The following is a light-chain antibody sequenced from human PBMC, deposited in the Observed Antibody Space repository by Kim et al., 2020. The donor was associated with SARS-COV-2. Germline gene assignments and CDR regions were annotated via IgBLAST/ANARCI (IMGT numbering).Light chain of an antibody. CDR3: QSYDSSNWV. CDR2: EDN. V-gene: IGLV6-57*02. J-gene: IGLJ3*02. Sequence: GKTVTISGTGSSGSIASDYVQWYQQRPGSGPTTVIYEDNQRPSGVPDRFSGSIDSSANSASLTISGLKTEDEADYYCQSYDSSNWVFGGGTQLTVL. CDR1: SGSIASDY.